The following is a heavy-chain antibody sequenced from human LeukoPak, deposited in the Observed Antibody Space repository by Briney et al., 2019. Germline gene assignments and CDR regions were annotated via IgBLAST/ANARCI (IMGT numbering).Heavy chain of an antibody. D-gene: IGHD4-23*01. Sequence: GGSLRLSCAASGFTFSTYAMHWVRQAPGKGLEWVAVIPYDGSNKYYADSVKGRFTISRENSKNRLYLQMNSLRAEDTAVYYCPRAEGYGGELDSWGQGTLVTVSS. CDR3: PRAEGYGGELDS. V-gene: IGHV3-30*04. CDR2: IPYDGSNK. J-gene: IGHJ4*02. CDR1: GFTFSTYA.